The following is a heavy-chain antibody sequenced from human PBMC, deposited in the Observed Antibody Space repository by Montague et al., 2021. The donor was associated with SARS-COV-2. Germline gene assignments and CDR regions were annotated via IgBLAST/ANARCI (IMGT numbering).Heavy chain of an antibody. CDR1: GGSFSGYY. Sequence: ETLSLTCAVYGGSFSGYYWSWIRQPPGKGLEWIGEINHSGSTNYNPSLKSRVTISVDTSKNQFSLKLSSATAADTAVYYCARVRYYGSGTSLGMDVWGQGTTVTVSS. CDR3: ARVRYYGSGTSLGMDV. V-gene: IGHV4-34*01. D-gene: IGHD3-10*01. CDR2: INHSGST. J-gene: IGHJ6*02.